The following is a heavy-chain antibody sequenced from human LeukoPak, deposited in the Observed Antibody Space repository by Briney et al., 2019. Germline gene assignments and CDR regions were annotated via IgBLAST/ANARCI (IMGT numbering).Heavy chain of an antibody. Sequence: ASVKVSCKASGYTFTSYDINWVRQATGQGLEWMGWMNPNSGNTGYAQKFQGRVTITRNTSISTAYMERSSLRSEDTAVYYCARDDDYGSGSYTYWGQGTLVTVSS. J-gene: IGHJ4*02. CDR3: ARDDDYGSGSYTY. D-gene: IGHD3-10*01. CDR2: MNPNSGNT. V-gene: IGHV1-8*03. CDR1: GYTFTSYD.